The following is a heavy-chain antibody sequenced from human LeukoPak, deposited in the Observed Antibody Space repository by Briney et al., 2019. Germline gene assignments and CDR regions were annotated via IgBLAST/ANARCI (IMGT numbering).Heavy chain of an antibody. D-gene: IGHD1-26*01. CDR2: ISYDGSNK. CDR3: AKDLVGATGDY. J-gene: IGHJ4*02. Sequence: GGSLKLSCAASGFTVSSNYMSWVRQAPGKGLEWVAVISYDGSNKYYADSVKGRFTISRDNSKNTLYLQMNSLRAEDTAVYYCAKDLVGATGDYWGQGTLVTVSS. V-gene: IGHV3-30*18. CDR1: GFTVSSNY.